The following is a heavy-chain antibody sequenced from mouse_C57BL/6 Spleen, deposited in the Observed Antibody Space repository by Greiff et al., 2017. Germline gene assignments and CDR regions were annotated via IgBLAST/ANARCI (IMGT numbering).Heavy chain of an antibody. J-gene: IGHJ1*03. CDR1: GFSLTSYG. D-gene: IGHD4-1*01. CDR2: IWRGGST. V-gene: IGHV2-5*01. Sequence: QVQLKESGPGLVQPSQSLSITCTVSGFSLTSYGVHWVRQSPGKGLEWLGVIWRGGSTDYNAAFMSRLSTTKDNSKSQVFFKMNSLQADDTAIYYCAIILWDGYFDVWGTGTTVTVSS. CDR3: AIILWDGYFDV.